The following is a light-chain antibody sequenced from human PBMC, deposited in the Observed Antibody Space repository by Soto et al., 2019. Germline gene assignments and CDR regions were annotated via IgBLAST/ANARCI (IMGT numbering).Light chain of an antibody. J-gene: IGKJ1*01. Sequence: DIQMTQSPSSLSASLGDIVTITCRASQSISSYLNWYQQKPGKAPKLLIYAASSLQSGVPSRFSGSGSGTEFTLTISSREPEDFATYYCQNYNTYPWKFGQGTKVDIK. CDR3: QNYNTYPWK. CDR1: QSISSY. CDR2: AAS. V-gene: IGKV1-39*01.